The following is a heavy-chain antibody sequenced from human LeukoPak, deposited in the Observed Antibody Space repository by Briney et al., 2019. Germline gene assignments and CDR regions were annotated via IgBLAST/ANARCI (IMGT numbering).Heavy chain of an antibody. Sequence: SETLSLTCTVSGGSISSYYWSWIRQLAGKGLEWIGRIYTSGSTNYNPSLKSRVTMSVDTSKNQFSLKLSSVTAADTAVYYCARDEKGHASGWTQLDVWGKGTTVTVSS. CDR3: ARDEKGHASGWTQLDV. CDR1: GGSISSYY. V-gene: IGHV4-4*07. CDR2: IYTSGST. J-gene: IGHJ6*04. D-gene: IGHD6-19*01.